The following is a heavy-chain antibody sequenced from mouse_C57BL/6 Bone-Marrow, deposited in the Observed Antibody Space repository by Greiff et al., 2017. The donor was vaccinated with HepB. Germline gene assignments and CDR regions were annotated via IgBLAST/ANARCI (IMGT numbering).Heavy chain of an antibody. D-gene: IGHD2-5*01. CDR2: IYPRDGST. V-gene: IGHV1-85*01. J-gene: IGHJ4*01. CDR1: GYTFTSYD. Sequence: VHLVESGPELVKPGASVKLSCKASGYTFTSYDINWVKQRPGQGLEWIGWIYPRDGSTKYNEKFKGKATLTVDTSSSTAYMELHSLTSEDSAVYFCARAGSNWAMDYWGQGTSVTVSS. CDR3: ARAGSNWAMDY.